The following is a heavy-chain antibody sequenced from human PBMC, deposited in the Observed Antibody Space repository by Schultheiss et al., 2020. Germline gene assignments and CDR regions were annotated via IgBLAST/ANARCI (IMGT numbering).Heavy chain of an antibody. Sequence: GESLKISCAASGFTFRSYAMSWVRQAPGKGLEWVSGISWNSGSIGYADSVKGRFTISRDNSKNTLYLQMNSLRAEDTAVYYCARVFRLLWDYYYYGMDVWGQGTMVNVSS. CDR3: ARVFRLLWDYYYYGMDV. CDR1: GFTFRSYA. CDR2: ISWNSGSI. V-gene: IGHV3-23*01. D-gene: IGHD1-26*01. J-gene: IGHJ6*02.